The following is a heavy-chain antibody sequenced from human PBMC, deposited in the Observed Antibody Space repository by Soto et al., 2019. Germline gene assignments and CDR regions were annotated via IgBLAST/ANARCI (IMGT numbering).Heavy chain of an antibody. CDR3: ATLGIVVVPAAILGSDVDLDV. Sequence: EVQLVETGGGLIQPGGSLRLSCAASGFTVSSNYMSWVRQAPGKGLEWVSVIYSGGSTYYADSVKGRFTISSDNSKNTLYLQMNSLRAEDTAVYYCATLGIVVVPAAILGSDVDLDVWGQGTTVTVSS. V-gene: IGHV3-53*02. D-gene: IGHD2-2*01. CDR2: IYSGGST. CDR1: GFTVSSNY. J-gene: IGHJ6*02.